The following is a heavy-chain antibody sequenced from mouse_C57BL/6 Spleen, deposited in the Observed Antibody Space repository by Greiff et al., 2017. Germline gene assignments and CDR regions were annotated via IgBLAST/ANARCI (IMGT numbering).Heavy chain of an antibody. CDR3: ARREAMDY. Sequence: EVMLVESGGGLVKPGGSLKLSCAASGFTFSSYTMSWVRQTPEKRLAWVATISGGGGNTYYPDSVKGRFTISRDNAKNTLYLQMSSLRAEDTALYYCARREAMDYWGQGTSVTVSS. CDR1: GFTFSSYT. CDR2: ISGGGGNT. J-gene: IGHJ4*01. V-gene: IGHV5-9*01.